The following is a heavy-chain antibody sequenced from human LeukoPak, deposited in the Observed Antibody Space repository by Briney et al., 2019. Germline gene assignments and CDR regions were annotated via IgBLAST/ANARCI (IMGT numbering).Heavy chain of an antibody. V-gene: IGHV1-8*01. CDR3: ARNDYGGHDAFDI. D-gene: IGHD4-17*01. J-gene: IGHJ3*02. Sequence: ASVKVSSKASGYTFTSYDINWVRQAAGQGLEWVGWMNPNSGNTGYAQKFQGRVTMTRSTSINTAYMELSSLRSEDTAVYYCARNDYGGHDAFDIWGQGTMVIVSS. CDR2: MNPNSGNT. CDR1: GYTFTSYD.